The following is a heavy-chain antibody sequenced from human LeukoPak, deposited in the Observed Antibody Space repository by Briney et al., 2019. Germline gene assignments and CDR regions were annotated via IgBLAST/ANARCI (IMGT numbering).Heavy chain of an antibody. Sequence: QAGGSLRLSCAASGFTFDTYGMNWVRQAPGKGLEWLSHIGSGGSTIYYADSVTGRFTISRDNAKNSLYLQMNSLRAEDTAIYYCAGEGSGWLPNFWGQGTLVTVSS. D-gene: IGHD6-19*01. V-gene: IGHV3-48*04. CDR3: AGEGSGWLPNF. J-gene: IGHJ4*02. CDR1: GFTFDTYG. CDR2: IGSGGSTI.